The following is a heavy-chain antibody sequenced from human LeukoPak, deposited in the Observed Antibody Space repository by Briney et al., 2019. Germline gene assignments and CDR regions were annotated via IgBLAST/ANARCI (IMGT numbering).Heavy chain of an antibody. V-gene: IGHV1-2*02. Sequence: ASVKASCKASGYTFTDYYMHWVRQAPGQGLEWMGWINPKSGGIKYSQKFQGRVTLTRDTSISTAYMELSRLNSDDTAVYYCASHGGNPLCYFDYWGQGTLVTVSS. D-gene: IGHD4-23*01. J-gene: IGHJ4*02. CDR3: ASHGGNPLCYFDY. CDR1: GYTFTDYY. CDR2: INPKSGGI.